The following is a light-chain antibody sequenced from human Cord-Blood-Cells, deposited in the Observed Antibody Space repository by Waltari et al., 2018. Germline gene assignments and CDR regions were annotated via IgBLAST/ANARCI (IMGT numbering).Light chain of an antibody. Sequence: EIVLTQSPATLSLSPGERATLSCRASQSVSSYLAWYQQKPGQAPRLLIDYASNRATGIPARFSGSWSGTDFTLTISSLEPEDFAVYYCQQRSNWPITFGQATRLEIK. CDR3: QQRSNWPIT. J-gene: IGKJ5*01. CDR1: QSVSSY. V-gene: IGKV3-11*01. CDR2: YAS.